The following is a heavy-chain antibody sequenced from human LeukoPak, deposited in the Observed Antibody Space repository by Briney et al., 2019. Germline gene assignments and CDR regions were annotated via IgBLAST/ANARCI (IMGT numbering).Heavy chain of an antibody. CDR1: GGTFSSYA. CDR2: IIPIFGTA. V-gene: IGHV1-69*13. Sequence: SVKVSCKASGGTFSSYAISWVRQAPGQGLEWMGGIIPIFGTANYAQKFQGRVTITADESTSTAYMELSSLRSEDTAVYYCARTSYDYVWGSYRLFDYWGQGTLVTVSS. J-gene: IGHJ4*02. CDR3: ARTSYDYVWGSYRLFDY. D-gene: IGHD3-16*02.